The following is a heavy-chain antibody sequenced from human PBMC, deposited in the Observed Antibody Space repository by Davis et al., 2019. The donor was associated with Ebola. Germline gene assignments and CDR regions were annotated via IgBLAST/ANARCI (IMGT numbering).Heavy chain of an antibody. CDR2: INSDGSST. J-gene: IGHJ4*02. D-gene: IGHD6-19*01. V-gene: IGHV3-74*01. CDR3: ARDRGYSSGWFDY. CDR1: GFTFSSYW. Sequence: HTGGSLRLSCAASGFTFSSYWMHWVRQAPGKGLVWVSRINSDGSSTSYADSVKGRFTISRDNSKNTLYLQMNSLRAEDTAVYYCARDRGYSSGWFDYWGQGTLVTVSS.